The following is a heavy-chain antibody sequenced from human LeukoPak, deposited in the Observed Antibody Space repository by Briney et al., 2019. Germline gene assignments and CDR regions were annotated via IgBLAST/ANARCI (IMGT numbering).Heavy chain of an antibody. V-gene: IGHV3-48*03. CDR1: GFTFSSYE. J-gene: IGHJ4*02. CDR2: ISSSGSTI. Sequence: GRSLRLSCAASGFTFSSYEMNWVRQAPGKGLEWVSYISSSGSTIYYADSVKGRFTISRDNAKNSLYLQMNRLRAEDTAVYYCASPPPPANYYDSSGYTEWGQGTLVTVSS. D-gene: IGHD3-22*01. CDR3: ASPPPPANYYDSSGYTE.